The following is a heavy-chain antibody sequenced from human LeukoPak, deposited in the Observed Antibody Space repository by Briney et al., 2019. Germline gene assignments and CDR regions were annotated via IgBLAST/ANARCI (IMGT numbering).Heavy chain of an antibody. CDR3: ARASDSSGYFQAFDI. CDR1: GGSISSYY. J-gene: IGHJ3*02. Sequence: SETLSLTCTVSGGSISSYYWNWLGQPPGKGLEWIGYIYYSGSTNYNPSLKSRVTISVDTSRNQFSLKLSSVTAADTAVYYCARASDSSGYFQAFDIWGQGTMVTVSS. D-gene: IGHD3-22*01. CDR2: IYYSGST. V-gene: IGHV4-59*01.